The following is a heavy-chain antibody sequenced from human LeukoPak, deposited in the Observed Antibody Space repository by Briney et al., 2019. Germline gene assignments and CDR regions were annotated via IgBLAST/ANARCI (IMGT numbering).Heavy chain of an antibody. Sequence: GGSLRLSCAASGFTFSSYSMNWVRQAPGKGLEWVSSISSSSSYIYYADSVKGRFTISRDNAKNSLYLQMNSLRAEDTAVYYCARGTLWELAPAFDIWGQGTMVTVSS. CDR1: GFTFSSYS. D-gene: IGHD1-26*01. CDR2: ISSSSSYI. J-gene: IGHJ3*02. CDR3: ARGTLWELAPAFDI. V-gene: IGHV3-21*01.